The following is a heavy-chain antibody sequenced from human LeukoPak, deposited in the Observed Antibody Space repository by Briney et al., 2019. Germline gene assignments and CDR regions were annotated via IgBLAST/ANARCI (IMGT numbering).Heavy chain of an antibody. CDR1: GGSISSGGYY. CDR3: ARVPAGGPTDY. D-gene: IGHD6-25*01. V-gene: IGHV4-31*03. J-gene: IGHJ4*02. Sequence: PSETLSLTCTVSGGSISSGGYYWSWIRQHPGKGLEWIGYIYYSGSTYHNPSLKSRVTISVDTSKNQFSLKLSSVTAADTAVYYCARVPAGGPTDYWGQGTLVTVSS. CDR2: IYYSGST.